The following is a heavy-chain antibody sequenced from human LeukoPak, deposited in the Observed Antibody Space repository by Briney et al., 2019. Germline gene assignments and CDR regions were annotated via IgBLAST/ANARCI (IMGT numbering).Heavy chain of an antibody. CDR1: GFTFDDYG. Sequence: PGGSLRLSCAASGFTFDDYGMSWVRQAPGKGLEWVSGINWNGGSTGYEDSVKGRFTISRDNAKNSLYLQMNSLRAEDTALYYCAKGGVTASVKNWFDSWGQGTLVTVSS. J-gene: IGHJ5*01. D-gene: IGHD6-13*01. V-gene: IGHV3-20*04. CDR3: AKGGVTASVKNWFDS. CDR2: INWNGGST.